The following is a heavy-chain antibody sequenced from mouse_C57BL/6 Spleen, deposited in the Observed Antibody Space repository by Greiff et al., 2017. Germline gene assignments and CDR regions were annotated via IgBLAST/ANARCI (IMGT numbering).Heavy chain of an antibody. CDR3: AREGTGTTDY. J-gene: IGHJ2*01. D-gene: IGHD4-1*01. Sequence: QVQLQQPGAELVKPGASVKLSCKASGYTFTSYWMQWVKQRPGQGLEWIGEIDPSDSYTNYNQKFKGKATLTVVTSSSTAYMQLSSLTSEDSAVYYCAREGTGTTDYGGQGTTLTVSS. CDR2: IDPSDSYT. V-gene: IGHV1-50*01. CDR1: GYTFTSYW.